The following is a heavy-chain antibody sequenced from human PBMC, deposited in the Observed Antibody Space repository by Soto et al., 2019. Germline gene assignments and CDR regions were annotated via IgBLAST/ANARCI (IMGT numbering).Heavy chain of an antibody. CDR2: ISWNSGSI. V-gene: IGHV3-9*01. CDR1: GFTFDDYA. Sequence: GGSLRLSCAASGFTFDDYAMHWVRQAPGKGLEWVSGISWNSGSIGYADSVKGRFTISRDNAKNSLYLQMNSLRAEDTALYYCAKDMGGWYTGGDYWGQGTLVTVSS. D-gene: IGHD6-19*01. CDR3: AKDMGGWYTGGDY. J-gene: IGHJ4*02.